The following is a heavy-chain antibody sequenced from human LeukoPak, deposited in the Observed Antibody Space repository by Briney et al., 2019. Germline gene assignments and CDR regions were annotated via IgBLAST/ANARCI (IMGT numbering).Heavy chain of an antibody. CDR1: GFTFSSYW. Sequence: GGSLRLSCAASGFTFSSYWMSWVRQAPGKGLEWVANIKQDGSEKYYVDPVKGRFTISRDNAKNSLYLQMNSLRAEDTAVYYCARDHIWAVAAAGIDYWGQGTLVTVSS. J-gene: IGHJ4*02. CDR2: IKQDGSEK. D-gene: IGHD6-19*01. CDR3: ARDHIWAVAAAGIDY. V-gene: IGHV3-7*01.